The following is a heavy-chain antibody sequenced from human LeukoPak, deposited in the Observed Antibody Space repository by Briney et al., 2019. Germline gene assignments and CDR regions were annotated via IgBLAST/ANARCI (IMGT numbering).Heavy chain of an antibody. CDR3: ARDRCNSTTCASRGAFDI. J-gene: IGHJ3*02. CDR1: GGSISSYY. Sequence: SETLSLTCTVSGGSISSYYWSWIRQPAGKGLEWIGRIYTSGSTNYNPSFTSRVTMSVDTSKNQFSLKLTSVTAADAAVYYCARDRCNSTTCASRGAFDIWGRGTMVTVS. V-gene: IGHV4-4*07. D-gene: IGHD2-2*01. CDR2: IYTSGST.